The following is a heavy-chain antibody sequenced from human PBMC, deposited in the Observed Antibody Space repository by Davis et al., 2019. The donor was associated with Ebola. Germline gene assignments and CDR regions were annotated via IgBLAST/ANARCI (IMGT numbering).Heavy chain of an antibody. D-gene: IGHD5/OR15-5a*01. V-gene: IGHV3-30*18. J-gene: IGHJ6*02. Sequence: GESLKISCAASGFTFSSYGMHWVRQAPGKGLEWVAVISYDGSNKYYADSVKGRFTISRDNSKNTLYLQMNSLRAEDTAVYYCAKDFRLRKLYYYGMDVWGQGTTVTVSS. CDR3: AKDFRLRKLYYYGMDV. CDR2: ISYDGSNK. CDR1: GFTFSSYG.